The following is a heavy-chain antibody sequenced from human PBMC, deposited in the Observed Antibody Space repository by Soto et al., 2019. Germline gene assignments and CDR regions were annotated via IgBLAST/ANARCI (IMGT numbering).Heavy chain of an antibody. CDR1: GGTFSSYA. CDR2: IIPIFGTG. Sequence: QVQLVQSGAEMKKPGSSVKVSCKASGGTFSSYAISWVRQAPGQGLEWMGGIIPIFGTGNYAQKFQGRVTITADESTSTAYMEQSSLRSEDTAVYYCARARTASCPVGCWFDPWGQGTLVTVSS. J-gene: IGHJ5*02. CDR3: ARARTASCPVGCWFDP. D-gene: IGHD2-15*01. V-gene: IGHV1-69*12.